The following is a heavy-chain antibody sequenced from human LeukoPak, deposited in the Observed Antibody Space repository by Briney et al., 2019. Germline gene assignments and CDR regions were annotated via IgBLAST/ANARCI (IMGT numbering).Heavy chain of an antibody. CDR1: GFTFSKYG. V-gene: IGHV3-7*01. CDR2: IKEDGSDK. D-gene: IGHD3-22*01. J-gene: IGHJ6*03. Sequence: GGSLRLSCAASGFTFSKYGMSWVRQAPGKGLEWVATIKEDGSDKYYMGSVMGRFTVSRDSAKNSLYLQINSLRAEDTAVYYCARDGTYYDTSGYYYVADYHYMDVWGKGTTVSVSS. CDR3: ARDGTYYDTSGYYYVADYHYMDV.